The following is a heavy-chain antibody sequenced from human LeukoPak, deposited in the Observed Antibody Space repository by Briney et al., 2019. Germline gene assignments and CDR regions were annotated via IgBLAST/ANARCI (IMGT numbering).Heavy chain of an antibody. CDR3: ARDIRGGATEDV. CDR2: IIPILGIA. D-gene: IGHD2-15*01. Sequence: SVKVSCKASGGSFSSYAISWVRQAPGQGLEWMGRIIPILGIANYAQKFQGRVTITADKSTSTAYMELSSLRSEDTAVYYCARDIRGGATEDVWGQGTTVTVSS. J-gene: IGHJ6*02. CDR1: GGSFSSYA. V-gene: IGHV1-69*04.